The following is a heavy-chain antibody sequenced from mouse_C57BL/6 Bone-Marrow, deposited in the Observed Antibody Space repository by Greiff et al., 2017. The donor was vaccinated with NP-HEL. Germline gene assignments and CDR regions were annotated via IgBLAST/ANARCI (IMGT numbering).Heavy chain of an antibody. CDR3: ARFVAWFAY. Sequence: QVHVKQSGPELVKPGASVKISCKASGYAFSSSWMNWVKQRPGKGLEWIGRIYPGDGDTNYNGKFKGKATLTADKSSSTAYMQLSSLTSEDSAVYFCARFVAWFAYWGQGTLVTVSA. CDR1: GYAFSSSW. CDR2: IYPGDGDT. J-gene: IGHJ3*01. V-gene: IGHV1-82*01.